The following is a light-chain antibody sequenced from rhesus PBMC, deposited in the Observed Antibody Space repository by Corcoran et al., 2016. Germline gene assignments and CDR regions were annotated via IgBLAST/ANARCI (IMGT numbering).Light chain of an antibody. CDR1: QSLSNY. CDR2: RAS. V-gene: IGKV1-43*03. CDR3: QQGYSYPLT. J-gene: IGKJ4*01. Sequence: DIQMTQSPSSLSASVGDRVTITCQASQSLSNYLNWYQQKPGKIPKLLIYRASSLQSGIPYRFSGSGSGTDLTLTISSLQPEDFATYYCQQGYSYPLTFGGGTKVELK.